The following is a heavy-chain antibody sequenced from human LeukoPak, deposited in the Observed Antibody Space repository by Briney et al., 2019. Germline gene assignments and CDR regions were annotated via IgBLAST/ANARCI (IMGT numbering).Heavy chain of an antibody. V-gene: IGHV4-59*01. Sequence: SGTLSLTCTVSGGSISSYYWSWIRQPPGKGLEWIGYIYYSGSTNYNPSLKSRVTISVDTSKNQFSLKLSSVTAADTAVYYCARDRQEGWAYYYDSSGYHDAFDIWGQGTMVTVSS. J-gene: IGHJ3*02. CDR2: IYYSGST. D-gene: IGHD3-22*01. CDR3: ARDRQEGWAYYYDSSGYHDAFDI. CDR1: GGSISSYY.